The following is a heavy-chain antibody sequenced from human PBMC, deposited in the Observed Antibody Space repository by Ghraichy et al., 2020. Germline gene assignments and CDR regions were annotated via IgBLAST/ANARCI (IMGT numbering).Heavy chain of an antibody. CDR3: AHRRYYDSSGYDY. J-gene: IGHJ4*02. D-gene: IGHD3-22*01. CDR1: GFSLSTGGEG. V-gene: IGHV2-5*02. Sequence: QTLSLTCTFSGFSLSTGGEGVGWIRQPPGKALEWLALIYRGGDQRYNGALKSRLTISEVAYKNQVVLTMTNMGPVDTATYFCAHRRYYDSSGYDYWGQGTVVTVAS. CDR2: IYRGGDQ.